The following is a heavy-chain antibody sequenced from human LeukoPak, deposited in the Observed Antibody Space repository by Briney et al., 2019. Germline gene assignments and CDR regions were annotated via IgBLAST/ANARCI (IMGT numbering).Heavy chain of an antibody. Sequence: SETLSLTCTVSGGSISSYYWSWIRHPPGKGLEWIGYIYYSGSTNYNPSLKSRVTISVDTSKNQFSLKLSSVTAADTAVYYCARDDYDILTGYNRFDPWGQGTLVTVSS. CDR2: IYYSGST. CDR1: GGSISSYY. D-gene: IGHD3-9*01. J-gene: IGHJ5*02. V-gene: IGHV4-59*12. CDR3: ARDDYDILTGYNRFDP.